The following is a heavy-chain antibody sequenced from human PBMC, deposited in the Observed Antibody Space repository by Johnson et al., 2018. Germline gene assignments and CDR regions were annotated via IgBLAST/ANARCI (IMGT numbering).Heavy chain of an antibody. CDR3: ARDLRDFDGGMDV. CDR2: IYLDGSEN. J-gene: IGHJ6*03. V-gene: IGHV3-7*01. D-gene: IGHD2-21*02. Sequence: VQLVESGGGLVQPGGSLRLSCAASGFNFYTYWMTWIRQAPGKGLEWVANIYLDGSENYYADFGKGRFTISRDKAKNSLYLQMDSLRADDTAGYYWARDLRDFDGGMDVWGKGTTVTVSS. CDR1: GFNFYTYW.